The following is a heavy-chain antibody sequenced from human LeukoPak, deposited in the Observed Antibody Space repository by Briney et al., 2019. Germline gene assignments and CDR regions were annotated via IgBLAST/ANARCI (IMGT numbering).Heavy chain of an antibody. CDR2: ISYDGSNK. D-gene: IGHD1-26*01. V-gene: IGHV3-30-3*01. Sequence: GGSLRLSCAASGFTFSSYAMHWVRPAPGKGLEWVAVISYDGSNKYYADSVKGRFTISRDNSKNTLYLQMNSLRAEDTAVYYCAREWELTEFDYWGQGTLVTVSS. CDR3: AREWELTEFDY. CDR1: GFTFSSYA. J-gene: IGHJ4*02.